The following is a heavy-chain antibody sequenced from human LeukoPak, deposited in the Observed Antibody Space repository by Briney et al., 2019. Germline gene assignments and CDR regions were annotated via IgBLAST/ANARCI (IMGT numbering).Heavy chain of an antibody. J-gene: IGHJ6*02. CDR1: GYTFTSYY. Sequence: ASVKVSCKASGYTFTSYYMHWVGQAPGQGLEWMGIINPSGGSTSYAQKFQGRVTMTRDTSTSTVYMELSSLRSEDTAVYYCARDGILFGVVSYYYYGMDVWGQGTTVTVSS. CDR2: INPSGGST. CDR3: ARDGILFGVVSYYYYGMDV. V-gene: IGHV1-46*01. D-gene: IGHD3-3*01.